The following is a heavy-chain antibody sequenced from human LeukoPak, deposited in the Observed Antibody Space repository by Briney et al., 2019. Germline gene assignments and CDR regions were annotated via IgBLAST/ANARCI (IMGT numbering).Heavy chain of an antibody. J-gene: IGHJ5*02. CDR1: GGSFSGYY. D-gene: IGHD6-13*01. Sequence: SETLSLTCAVYGGSFSGYYWSWIRQPPGKGLEWIGEINHSGSTNYNPSLKSRVTISVDTSKNQFSLKLSSVTAADTAVYYCVRGGGIAAAGTEFDPWGQGTLVTVSS. CDR2: INHSGST. V-gene: IGHV4-34*01. CDR3: VRGGGIAAAGTEFDP.